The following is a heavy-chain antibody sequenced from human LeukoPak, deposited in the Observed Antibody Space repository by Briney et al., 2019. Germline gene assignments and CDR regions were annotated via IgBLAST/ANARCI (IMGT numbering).Heavy chain of an antibody. CDR1: GHSFTSYW. CDR2: IYPGDSDT. D-gene: IGHD3-10*01. V-gene: IGHV5-51*01. CDR3: ARHYYGSGSYYSYYYYMDV. Sequence: GESLKISCKGSGHSFTSYWIGWVRQMPGKGLEWMGIIYPGDSDTRYSPSFQGQVTISADKSISTAYLQWSSLKASDTAMYYCARHYYGSGSYYSYYYYMDVWGKGTTVTVSS. J-gene: IGHJ6*03.